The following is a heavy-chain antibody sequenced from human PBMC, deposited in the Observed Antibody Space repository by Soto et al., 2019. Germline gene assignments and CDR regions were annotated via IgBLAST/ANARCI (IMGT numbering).Heavy chain of an antibody. V-gene: IGHV1-2*02. CDR1: AYTFTGYH. J-gene: IGHJ4*02. D-gene: IGHD6-6*01. CDR2: INAKTGDT. Sequence: QVQLVQSGAEVKTPGASVKVSCTASAYTFTGYHLLWGRQAPGQGLEWMGWINAKTGDTNYAQKFQGRVTMTRETSISTVYRDLSRLRSDDTAVYYCERSLSNIAVRPEYWNQGALVTVSS. CDR3: ERSLSNIAVRPEY.